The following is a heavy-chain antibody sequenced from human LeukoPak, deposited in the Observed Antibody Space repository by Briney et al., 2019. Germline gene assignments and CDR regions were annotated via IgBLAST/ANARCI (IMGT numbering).Heavy chain of an antibody. V-gene: IGHV1-2*04. Sequence: ASVKVSCKASGYTFTGYYMHWVRQAPGQGLEWMGWINPNSGGTNYAQKFQGWVTMTRDTSISTAYMELSRLRSDDTAVYYCARDSKDYYGLGQSPGMDVWGQGTTVTVSS. D-gene: IGHD3-10*01. CDR3: ARDSKDYYGLGQSPGMDV. CDR1: GYTFTGYY. J-gene: IGHJ6*02. CDR2: INPNSGGT.